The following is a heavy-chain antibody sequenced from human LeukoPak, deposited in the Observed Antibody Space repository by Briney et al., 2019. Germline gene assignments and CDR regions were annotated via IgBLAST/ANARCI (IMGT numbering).Heavy chain of an antibody. D-gene: IGHD5-18*01. Sequence: GGSLRLSCAASGFTFSSYWMTWIRQAPGKGLEGVANIKQDGSEKYYVDSVKGRFTISRDNAKNSLYLQMNSLRAEDTAVYYCARDTGGGYSCYDCWGQGTLVTVSP. CDR1: GFTFSSYW. J-gene: IGHJ4*02. V-gene: IGHV3-7*01. CDR3: ARDTGGGYSCYDC. CDR2: IKQDGSEK.